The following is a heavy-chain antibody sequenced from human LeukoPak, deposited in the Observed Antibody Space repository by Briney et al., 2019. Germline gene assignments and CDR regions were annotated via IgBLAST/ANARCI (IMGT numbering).Heavy chain of an antibody. Sequence: SQTLSLTCTVSGGSISSGDYYWSWIRQPPGKGQEWIGYIYYSGSTYYNPSLKSRVTISVDTSKNQFSLKLSSVTAADTAVYYCARVGRYFDWPFDPWGQGTLVTVSS. CDR1: GGSISSGDYY. CDR3: ARVGRYFDWPFDP. D-gene: IGHD3-9*01. V-gene: IGHV4-30-4*08. CDR2: IYYSGST. J-gene: IGHJ5*02.